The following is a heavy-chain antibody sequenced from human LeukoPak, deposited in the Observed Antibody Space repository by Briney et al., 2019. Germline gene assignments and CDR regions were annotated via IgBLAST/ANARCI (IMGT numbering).Heavy chain of an antibody. CDR1: GGSISSSSYY. Sequence: PSETPSLTCTVSGGSISSSSYYWGWIRQPPGKGLEWIGSIYYSGSTYYNPSLKSRVTISVDTSKNQFSLKLSSVTAADTAVYYCATEVWFGESLPRFDPWGQGTLVTVSS. CDR2: IYYSGST. V-gene: IGHV4-39*07. D-gene: IGHD3-10*01. J-gene: IGHJ5*02. CDR3: ATEVWFGESLPRFDP.